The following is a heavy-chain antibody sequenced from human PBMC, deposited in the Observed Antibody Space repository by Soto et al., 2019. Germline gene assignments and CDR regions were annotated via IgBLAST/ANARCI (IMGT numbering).Heavy chain of an antibody. CDR2: IIPIFGTA. Sequence: SVKVSCKASGGTFSSYAISWVRQAPGQGLEWMGGIIPIFGTANYAQKFQGRVTITADESTSTAYMELSSLRSEDTAVYYCARSYDFWSGLHFDYWGQGTLVTVSS. D-gene: IGHD3-3*01. V-gene: IGHV1-69*13. CDR3: ARSYDFWSGLHFDY. CDR1: GGTFSSYA. J-gene: IGHJ4*02.